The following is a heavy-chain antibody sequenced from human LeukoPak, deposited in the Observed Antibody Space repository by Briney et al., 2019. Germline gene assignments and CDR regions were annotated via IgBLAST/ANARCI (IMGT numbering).Heavy chain of an antibody. Sequence: GGSLRLSCAASGFTFSSYGMHWVRQAPGKGLEWVAFIRYDGSNKYYADSVKGRFTISRDNSKNTLYLQMNSLRAEDTAVYYCARDRYGDYTPGIDAFDIWGQGTTVTVSS. V-gene: IGHV3-30*02. CDR2: IRYDGSNK. J-gene: IGHJ3*02. CDR1: GFTFSSYG. D-gene: IGHD4-17*01. CDR3: ARDRYGDYTPGIDAFDI.